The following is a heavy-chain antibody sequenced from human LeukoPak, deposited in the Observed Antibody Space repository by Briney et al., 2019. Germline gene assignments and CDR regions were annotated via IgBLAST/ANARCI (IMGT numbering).Heavy chain of an antibody. Sequence: GGSLRLSCAASGFTLSKYWMSWVRQAPGKGLEWVANIKQDGSEKYYVDSVKGRFTISRDNAKKSLYLQMNSLRAEDTAVYYCARATELNLDYWGQGTLVTVSS. D-gene: IGHD1-14*01. CDR1: GFTLSKYW. J-gene: IGHJ4*02. V-gene: IGHV3-7*01. CDR2: IKQDGSEK. CDR3: ARATELNLDY.